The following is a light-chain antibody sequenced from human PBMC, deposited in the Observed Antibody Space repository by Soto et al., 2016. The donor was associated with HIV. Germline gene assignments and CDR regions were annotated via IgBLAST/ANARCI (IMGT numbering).Light chain of an antibody. CDR2: KAS. CDR3: QHYNSYSPWT. CDR1: QSISSW. V-gene: IGKV1-5*03. J-gene: IGKJ1*01. Sequence: DIQMTQSPSTLSASVGDRVTITCRASQSISSWLAWYQQKPGKAPKLLIYKASSLESGVPSRFSGSGSGTEFTLTISSLQPDDFATYYCQHYNSYSPWTFGQGPRWKS.